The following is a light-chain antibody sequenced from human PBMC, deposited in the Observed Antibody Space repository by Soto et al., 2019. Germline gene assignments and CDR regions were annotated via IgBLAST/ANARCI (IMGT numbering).Light chain of an antibody. Sequence: QSALTQPASASGSPGHSITISCTGTTSDVGAYNYVSWYQLHPGQAPIVIIHEVTNRPSGISNRFFGSKSGNTASLTISSLRAEDEAEYICASYSTITPFVFGTGTKVTVL. V-gene: IGLV2-14*01. CDR3: ASYSTITPFV. CDR1: TSDVGAYNY. J-gene: IGLJ1*01. CDR2: EVT.